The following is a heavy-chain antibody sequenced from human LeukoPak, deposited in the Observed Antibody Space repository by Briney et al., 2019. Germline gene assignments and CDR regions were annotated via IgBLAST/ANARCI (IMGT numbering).Heavy chain of an antibody. CDR3: ARDVRLGVAITPFDY. V-gene: IGHV4-39*07. J-gene: IGHJ4*02. CDR1: GGSISSSSYY. Sequence: SETLSLTRTVSGGSISSSSYYWGWIRQPPGKGLEWIGSIYYSGSTYYNPSLKSRVTISVDTSKNQFSLKLSSVTAADTAVYYCARDVRLGVAITPFDYWGQGTLVTVSS. D-gene: IGHD3-3*01. CDR2: IYYSGST.